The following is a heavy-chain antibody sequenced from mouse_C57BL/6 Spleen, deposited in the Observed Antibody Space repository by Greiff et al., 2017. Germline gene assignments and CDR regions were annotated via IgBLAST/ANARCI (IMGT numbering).Heavy chain of an antibody. V-gene: IGHV5-12*01. CDR3: ARHVRFYAMDY. D-gene: IGHD2-14*01. J-gene: IGHJ4*01. Sequence: EVKLVESGGGLVQPGGSLKLSCAASGFTFSDYYMYLVRQTPEKRLEWVAYISNGGGSTYYPDTVKGRFTISRDNAKNTLYLQMSRLKSDDTAMYYCARHVRFYAMDYWGQGTSVTVSS. CDR1: GFTFSDYY. CDR2: ISNGGGST.